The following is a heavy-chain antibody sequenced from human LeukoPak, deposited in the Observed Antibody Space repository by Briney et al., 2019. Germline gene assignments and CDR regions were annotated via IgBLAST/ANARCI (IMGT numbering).Heavy chain of an antibody. CDR1: GDSVSSNSAA. CDR3: ARLSWGSTSFNY. V-gene: IGHV6-1*01. Sequence: SQTLSLTCAISGDSVSSNSAAWNWIRQSPSRGLEWLAGTYYAAKWYNDYAVCVKSRITINTDTSKNLFSLQLNSVTPEDTAVYYCARLSWGSTSFNYWGQRTLVTVSS. CDR2: TYYAAKWYN. D-gene: IGHD7-27*01. J-gene: IGHJ4*02.